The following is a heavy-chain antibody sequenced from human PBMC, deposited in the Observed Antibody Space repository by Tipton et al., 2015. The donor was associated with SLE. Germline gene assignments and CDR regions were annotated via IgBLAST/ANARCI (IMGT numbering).Heavy chain of an antibody. V-gene: IGHV4-4*09. CDR3: ARDRSLNWFDP. CDR2: IYTSGST. J-gene: IGHJ5*02. CDR1: GGSFSGYY. Sequence: LSLTCAVYGGSFSGYYWSWIRQPAGKGLEWIGYIYTSGSTNYNPSLKSRVTISVDTSKNQFSLKLSSVTAADTAVYYCARDRSLNWFDPWGQGTLVTVSS.